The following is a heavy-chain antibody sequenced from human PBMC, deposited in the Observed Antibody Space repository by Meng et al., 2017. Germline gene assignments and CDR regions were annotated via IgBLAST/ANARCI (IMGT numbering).Heavy chain of an antibody. CDR2: IWYDGSNK. J-gene: IGHJ1*01. D-gene: IGHD6-13*01. CDR1: GFTFSSYG. CDR3: AREYSSSWYSARRGREYFQH. Sequence: GESLKISCAASGFTFSSYGMHWVRQAPGKGLEWVAVIWYDGSNKYYADSVKGRFTISRDNSKNTLYLQMNSLRAEDTAVYYCAREYSSSWYSARRGREYFQHWGQGTLVTVSS. V-gene: IGHV3-33*01.